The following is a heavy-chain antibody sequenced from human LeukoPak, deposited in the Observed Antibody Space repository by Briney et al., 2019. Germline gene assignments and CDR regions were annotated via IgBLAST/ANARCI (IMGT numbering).Heavy chain of an antibody. V-gene: IGHV3-7*01. CDR2: IKQDGSEK. Sequence: GGSLRLSCAASGFTFSSYSMNWVRQAPGKGLEWVANIKQDGSEKYYVDSVKGRFTISRDNAKNSLYLQMNSLRAEDTAVYYCARGSTDPWEPIPYYFDYWGQGTLVTVSS. CDR1: GFTFSSYS. CDR3: ARGSTDPWEPIPYYFDY. D-gene: IGHD1-26*01. J-gene: IGHJ4*02.